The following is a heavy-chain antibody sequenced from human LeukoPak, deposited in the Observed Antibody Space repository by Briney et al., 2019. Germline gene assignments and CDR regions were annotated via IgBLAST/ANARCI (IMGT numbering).Heavy chain of an antibody. CDR3: AAGSYYYDSSGYYFTYYYYGMDV. D-gene: IGHD3-22*01. CDR2: IVVGSGNT. J-gene: IGHJ6*02. CDR1: GFTFTSSA. V-gene: IGHV1-58*02. Sequence: GASVKVSCKASGFTFTSSAMQWVRQARGQRLEWIGWIVVGSGNTNYAQKFQERVTITRDMSTSTAYMELSSLRSEDTAVYYCAAGSYYYDSSGYYFTYYYYGMDVWGQGTTVTVSS.